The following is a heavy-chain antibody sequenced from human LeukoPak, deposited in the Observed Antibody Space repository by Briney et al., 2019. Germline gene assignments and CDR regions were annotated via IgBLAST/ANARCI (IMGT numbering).Heavy chain of an antibody. D-gene: IGHD3-22*01. V-gene: IGHV3-23*01. Sequence: PGGSLRLSCAASGFTCSSYAMSWVRQAPGKGLEWVSAISGSGGSTYYADSVKGRFTISRDNSKNTLYLQMNSLRAEDTAVYYCAKAKVQYYDLFDIWGQGTMVTVSS. CDR3: AKAKVQYYDLFDI. J-gene: IGHJ3*02. CDR2: ISGSGGST. CDR1: GFTCSSYA.